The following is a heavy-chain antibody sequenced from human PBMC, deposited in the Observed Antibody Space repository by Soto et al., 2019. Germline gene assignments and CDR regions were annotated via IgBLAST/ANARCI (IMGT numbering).Heavy chain of an antibody. CDR1: GGSISSYY. CDR3: ARAGDSNYVGLNYYYYYGMDV. V-gene: IGHV4-59*01. J-gene: IGHJ6*02. CDR2: IYYSGST. D-gene: IGHD4-4*01. Sequence: SETLSLTCTVSGGSISSYYWSWIRQPPGKGLEWIGYIYYSGSTNYNPSLKSRVTISVDTSKNQFSLKLSSVTAADTAVYYCARAGDSNYVGLNYYYYYGMDVWGQGTTVTVS.